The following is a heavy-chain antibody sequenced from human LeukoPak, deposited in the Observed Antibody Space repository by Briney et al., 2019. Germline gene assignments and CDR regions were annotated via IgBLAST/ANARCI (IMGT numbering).Heavy chain of an antibody. CDR2: ISAYNGNT. CDR3: AKIIVGATDYYYYMDV. J-gene: IGHJ6*03. V-gene: IGHV1-18*01. CDR1: GYTFTSYG. D-gene: IGHD1-26*01. Sequence: ASVKVSCKASGYTFTSYGISWVRQAPGQGLEWMGWISAYNGNTSYAQKLQGRVTMTTDTSTSTAYMELRSLRSDDTAVYYCAKIIVGATDYYYYMDVWGKGTTVTVSS.